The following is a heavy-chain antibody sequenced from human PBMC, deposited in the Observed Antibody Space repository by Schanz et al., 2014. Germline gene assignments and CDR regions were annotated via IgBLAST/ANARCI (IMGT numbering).Heavy chain of an antibody. J-gene: IGHJ6*02. CDR1: GFTFRGHA. CDR2: ISTDGTNT. V-gene: IGHV3-30*14. Sequence: QVQLVESGGGVVQPGRSLRLSCAASGFTFRGHAMHWVRQAPGKGLEKVAAISTDGTNTYYAASVRGRFTISRDNSKNTVYLQMNSLRAEDTAVYYCARGNYGMDVWGQGTTVTVSS. CDR3: ARGNYGMDV.